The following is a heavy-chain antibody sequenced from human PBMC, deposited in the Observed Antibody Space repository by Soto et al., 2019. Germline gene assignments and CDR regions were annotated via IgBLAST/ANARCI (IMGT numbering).Heavy chain of an antibody. V-gene: IGHV3-30*18. CDR2: ISYDGSNK. J-gene: IGHJ6*02. CDR3: AKALRVRGILRYYYYGMDV. D-gene: IGHD3-10*01. CDR1: GVPLRTYW. Sequence: GGSLRLSCAASGVPLRTYWVSWVGQAPGKGLEWVAVISYDGSNKYYADSVKGRFTISRDNSKNTLYLQMNSLRAEDTAVYYCAKALRVRGILRYYYYGMDVWGQGTTVTVSS.